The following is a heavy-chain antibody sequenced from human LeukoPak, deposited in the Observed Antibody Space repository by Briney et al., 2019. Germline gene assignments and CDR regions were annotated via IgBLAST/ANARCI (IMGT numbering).Heavy chain of an antibody. D-gene: IGHD6-19*01. J-gene: IGHJ4*02. V-gene: IGHV5-51*01. CDR2: IYPGDSDT. CDR3: ARHPYSSGWDFDY. CDR1: GYSFTSYW. Sequence: GESLKISCKGSGYSFTSYWIGWMRQMPGKGLEWMGIIYPGDSDTRYSPSFQGQVTISVDKSINTAYLQWGSLKASDTAMYYCARHPYSSGWDFDYWGQGTLVTVSS.